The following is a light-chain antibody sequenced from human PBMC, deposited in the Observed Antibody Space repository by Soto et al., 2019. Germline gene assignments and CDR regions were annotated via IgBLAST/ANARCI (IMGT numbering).Light chain of an antibody. V-gene: IGKV3-20*01. CDR3: QQYGSSPPFT. Sequence: EIVLTQSPGTLSLSPGERVTLAFLAIQSVSSSSLAWYQQRPGQAPRLLIYGASSRATGIPDRFSGSGSGTDFTLTISRLEPEDFAVYYCQQYGSSPPFTFGQGTKVDI. J-gene: IGKJ1*01. CDR1: QSVSSSS. CDR2: GAS.